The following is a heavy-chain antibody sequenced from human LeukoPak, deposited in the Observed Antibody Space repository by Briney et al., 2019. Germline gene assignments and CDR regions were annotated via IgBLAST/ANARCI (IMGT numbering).Heavy chain of an antibody. V-gene: IGHV3-23*01. CDR3: AKDGHPYYYYGMDV. CDR2: ISGSGGST. CDR1: GFTFSSYA. Sequence: GGSLRLSCAASGFTFSSYAMSWVRQAPGKGLEWVSAISGSGGSTYYADSVKGRFTISRDNSKNTLYLQMNSLRAEDTAAYYCAKDGHPYYYYGMDVWGQGTTVTVSS. J-gene: IGHJ6*02.